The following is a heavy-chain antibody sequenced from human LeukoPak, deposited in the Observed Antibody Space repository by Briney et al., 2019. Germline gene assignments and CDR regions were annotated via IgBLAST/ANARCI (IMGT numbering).Heavy chain of an antibody. CDR1: GGSFSGYY. CDR2: INHSGST. V-gene: IGHV4-34*01. Sequence: PSETLSLTCAVYGGSFSGYYWSWIRQPPGKGLEWIGEINHSGSTNYNPSLKSRVTISVDTSKNQFSLKLSSVTAADTAVYYCARAPFYYYYYYMDVWGKGTTVTVSS. CDR3: ARAPFYYYYYYMDV. J-gene: IGHJ6*03.